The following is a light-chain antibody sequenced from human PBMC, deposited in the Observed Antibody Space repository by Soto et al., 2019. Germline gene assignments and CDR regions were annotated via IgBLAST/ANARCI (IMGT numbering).Light chain of an antibody. V-gene: IGKV3-15*01. CDR1: HSVSSN. CDR2: GAS. J-gene: IGKJ1*01. Sequence: VWTQSPGTLSFSTGAGATLSLVSIHSVSSNLAWYQQKPCHAPRLLIYGASTKAAGIPARFSGSGSGTEFTITISSLQAEDFTVYYCQQYNNRPRTFGQGTRLEIK. CDR3: QQYNNRPRT.